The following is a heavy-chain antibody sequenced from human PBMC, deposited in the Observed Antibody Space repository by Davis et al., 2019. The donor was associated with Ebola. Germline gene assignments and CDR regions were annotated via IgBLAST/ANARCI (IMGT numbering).Heavy chain of an antibody. CDR3: ARGAGGWPSHFDY. J-gene: IGHJ4*02. CDR2: ISGSGGST. D-gene: IGHD6-19*01. CDR1: GFTFSSYA. Sequence: GGSLRLSCAASGFTFSSYAMSWVRQAPGKGLEWVSAISGSGGSTYYADSVKGRFTISRDNSKNTLYLQMNSLRTEDTAVYFCARGAGGWPSHFDYWGQGTLVTVSS. V-gene: IGHV3-23*01.